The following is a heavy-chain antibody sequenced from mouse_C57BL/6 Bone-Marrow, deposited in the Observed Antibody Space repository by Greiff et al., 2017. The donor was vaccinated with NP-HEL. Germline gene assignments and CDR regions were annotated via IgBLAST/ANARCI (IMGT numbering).Heavy chain of an antibody. CDR2: IDPSDSYT. D-gene: IGHD2-5*01. Sequence: VQLQQPGAELVKPGASVKLSCKASGYTFTSYWMQWVKQRPGQGLEWIGEIDPSDSYTNYNQKFKGKATLTVDTSSSTAYMQLSSLTSEDSAVYYCARNYYSNHLDYWGQGTTLTVSS. CDR1: GYTFTSYW. CDR3: ARNYYSNHLDY. J-gene: IGHJ2*01. V-gene: IGHV1-50*01.